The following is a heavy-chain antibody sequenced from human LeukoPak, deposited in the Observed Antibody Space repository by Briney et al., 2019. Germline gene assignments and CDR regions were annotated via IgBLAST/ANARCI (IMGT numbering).Heavy chain of an antibody. Sequence: PCETLPLTCTVSGGSISSSDYFWGCIRQPPEKGLEWIGSISHSRGTHYNPSLKSRLTVAVDTSKNQFSLRLSSVTAADTAVYYCARLQFRGSDGGDYWGRGTLVTVSS. CDR2: ISHSRGT. D-gene: IGHD3-10*01. J-gene: IGHJ4*01. CDR1: GGSISSSDYF. V-gene: IGHV4-39*01. CDR3: ARLQFRGSDGGDY.